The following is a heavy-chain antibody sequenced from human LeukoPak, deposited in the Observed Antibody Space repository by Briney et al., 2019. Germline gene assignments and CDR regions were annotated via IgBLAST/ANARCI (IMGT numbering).Heavy chain of an antibody. CDR2: ISSTGGST. Sequence: PGGSLRLSCAASGFTFSSYAMNWVRQAPGKGLEWVSSISSTGGSTSYADSVKGRFTISRDNSNNTLYLQMNSLRAEDTAVYYCAKRVPYYFDYWGQGTLVTVSS. V-gene: IGHV3-23*01. D-gene: IGHD3-3*01. CDR1: GFTFSSYA. J-gene: IGHJ4*02. CDR3: AKRVPYYFDY.